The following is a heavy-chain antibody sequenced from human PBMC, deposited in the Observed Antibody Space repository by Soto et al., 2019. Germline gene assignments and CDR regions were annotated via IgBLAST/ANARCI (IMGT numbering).Heavy chain of an antibody. Sequence: EVQLVESGGGLVQPGRSLRLSCAASGFTFDDYAMHWVRQVPGKGLEWVSGISWNSGNTDYAASVKGRFTISRDNAKNSLYLQMNSLRDEDTALYYCAKDLWLRRPKIPLDNWGQGTLVTVSS. V-gene: IGHV3-9*01. CDR1: GFTFDDYA. J-gene: IGHJ4*02. CDR2: ISWNSGNT. CDR3: AKDLWLRRPKIPLDN. D-gene: IGHD5-12*01.